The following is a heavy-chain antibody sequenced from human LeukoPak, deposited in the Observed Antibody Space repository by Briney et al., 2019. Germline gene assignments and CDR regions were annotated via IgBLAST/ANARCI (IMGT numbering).Heavy chain of an antibody. CDR1: GFTFSSYA. CDR2: ISGSGGST. V-gene: IGHV3-23*01. CDR3: AKRYCSGGSCYLYYYYGMDV. D-gene: IGHD2-15*01. Sequence: GGSLRLSCAASGFTFSSYAMSWVRQAPGKGLEWVSAISGSGGSTYYADSVKGRFTISRDSSKNTLYLQMNSLRAEDTAVYYCAKRYCSGGSCYLYYYYGMDVWGQGTTVTVSS. J-gene: IGHJ6*02.